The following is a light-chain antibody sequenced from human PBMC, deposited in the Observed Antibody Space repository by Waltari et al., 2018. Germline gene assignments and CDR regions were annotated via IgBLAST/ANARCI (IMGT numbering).Light chain of an antibody. CDR2: DAS. V-gene: IGKV1-5*01. Sequence: DIQMTQSPSTLSASVGDRVTITCRASQSINNWLAWFQQKPGKAPKLLIYDASSLESGVPSRCRGSGSGTEFTLTSSSLQPDDFATYYCQQCNSFWTFGQGTKVEIK. J-gene: IGKJ1*01. CDR1: QSINNW. CDR3: QQCNSFWT.